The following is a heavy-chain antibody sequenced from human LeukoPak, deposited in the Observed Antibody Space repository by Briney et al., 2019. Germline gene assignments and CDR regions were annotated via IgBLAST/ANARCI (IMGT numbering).Heavy chain of an antibody. CDR2: ISSSGSTI. Sequence: GGSLRLSCAASGFTFSDYYMSWIRQAPGKGLEWVSYISSSGSTIYYADSVKGRFTISRDNAKNSLYLQMNSLRAEDTAVYYCARDLYYYDSSGPGHWGQGTLVTVSS. J-gene: IGHJ4*02. D-gene: IGHD3-22*01. V-gene: IGHV3-11*01. CDR1: GFTFSDYY. CDR3: ARDLYYYDSSGPGH.